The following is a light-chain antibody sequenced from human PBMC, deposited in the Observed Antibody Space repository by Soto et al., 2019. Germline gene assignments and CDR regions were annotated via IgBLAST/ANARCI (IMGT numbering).Light chain of an antibody. CDR3: SSYAGSNNVEV. CDR1: TRDVGGYNY. V-gene: IGLV2-8*01. J-gene: IGLJ1*01. CDR2: EVS. Sequence: QSVLTQPPSASGSPGQSVTISCTGTTRDVGGYNYVSWYQQHPGTAPNLMMYEVSKRPSGVPDRFSGSKSGNTASLTVTGLQAEDEADYYCSSYAGSNNVEVFGTGTKVTVL.